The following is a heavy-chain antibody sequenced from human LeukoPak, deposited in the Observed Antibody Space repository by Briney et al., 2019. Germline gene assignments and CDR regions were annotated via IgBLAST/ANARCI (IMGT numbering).Heavy chain of an antibody. V-gene: IGHV5-51*01. CDR3: ARLDPIFGELY. D-gene: IGHD3-10*01. J-gene: IGHJ4*02. CDR1: GYSFPGYW. Sequence: GESLKISCKGSGYSFPGYWIAWVRQMPGKGLEWMGIIYPDDSNIRYSPSLQGQVTISADRSISTTFLQWSSLTASDTAMYYCARLDPIFGELYWGQGTLVTVSS. CDR2: IYPDDSNI.